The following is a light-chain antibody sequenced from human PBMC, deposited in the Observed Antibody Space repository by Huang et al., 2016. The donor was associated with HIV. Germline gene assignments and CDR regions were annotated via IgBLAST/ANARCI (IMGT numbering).Light chain of an antibody. CDR3: QQYNNWPPWT. Sequence: EIVMTQSPATLSVSPGERATLSWRASQSVSSNLAWYQQKPGQAPRLLIYGASTRATGIPARFSDSGSGTEFTLTISSLQSEDFAVYYCQQYNNWPPWTFGQGTKVEIK. J-gene: IGKJ1*01. V-gene: IGKV3-15*01. CDR2: GAS. CDR1: QSVSSN.